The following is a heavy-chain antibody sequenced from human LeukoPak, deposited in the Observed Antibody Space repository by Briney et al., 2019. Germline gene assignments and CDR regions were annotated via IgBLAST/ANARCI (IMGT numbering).Heavy chain of an antibody. Sequence: PSETLSLTCTVSGGSISSSSYYWGWIRQPPGKGLEWIGSSHYSGSTYYNPSLKSRVSISVDTSKNLFSLKLSAVTAADTAVYYCASNRGDYYDSYPTWFDYWGQGTLVTVSS. D-gene: IGHD3-22*01. CDR2: SHYSGST. CDR3: ASNRGDYYDSYPTWFDY. V-gene: IGHV4-39*01. J-gene: IGHJ4*02. CDR1: GGSISSSSYY.